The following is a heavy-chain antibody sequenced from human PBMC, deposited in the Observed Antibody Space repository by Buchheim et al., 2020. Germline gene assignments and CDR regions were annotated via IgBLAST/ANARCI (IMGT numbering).Heavy chain of an antibody. J-gene: IGHJ6*02. V-gene: IGHV1-46*03. D-gene: IGHD3-3*01. CDR1: GYTFTSYY. CDR2: INPSGGNT. Sequence: QVQLVQSGAEVKKPGASVKVSCKASGYTFTSYYMHWVRQAPGQGLEWMGIINPSGGNTSYAQKFQGRVTMTRDTSTSPVYMERSSLRSKETAVYYCARGYYDFWSGYDAKNYYYYGMDVWGQGTT. CDR3: ARGYYDFWSGYDAKNYYYYGMDV.